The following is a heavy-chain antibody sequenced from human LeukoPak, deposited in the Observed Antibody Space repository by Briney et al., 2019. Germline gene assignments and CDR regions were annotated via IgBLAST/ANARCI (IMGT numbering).Heavy chain of an antibody. Sequence: SETLSLTCTVSGGSISSSSYYWGWIRQPPGKGLEWMGSIYYSRSTYYNPSLKSRVTISVDTSKDQFSLKLSSVTAADTAVYYCARDRDDDPNSSWYRSGLNWFDPWGQGTLVTVSS. V-gene: IGHV4-39*07. D-gene: IGHD6-13*01. CDR3: ARDRDDDPNSSWYRSGLNWFDP. CDR1: GGSISSSSYY. CDR2: IYYSRST. J-gene: IGHJ5*02.